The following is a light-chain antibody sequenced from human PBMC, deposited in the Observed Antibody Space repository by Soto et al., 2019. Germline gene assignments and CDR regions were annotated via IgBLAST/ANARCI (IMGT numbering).Light chain of an antibody. Sequence: DIQMTQSPSTLSASVGDRVTITCQASQIISSGLAWYQQKPGKAPKLLIYDAARLESGVPSMFSGSGSGTEFTLPISSLQPDDFATYYCQQYNSYATFGQGIKVGIK. CDR2: DAA. V-gene: IGKV1-5*01. CDR3: QQYNSYAT. J-gene: IGKJ1*01. CDR1: QIISSG.